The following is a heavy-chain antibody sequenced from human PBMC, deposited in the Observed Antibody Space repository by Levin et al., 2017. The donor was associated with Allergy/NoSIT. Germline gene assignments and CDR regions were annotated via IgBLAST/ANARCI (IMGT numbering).Heavy chain of an antibody. CDR2: MNPNSGNT. Sequence: GESLKISCKASGYTFTIDDINWVRQATGQGLEWMGWMNPNSGNTGYAQKFQGRVTMTRSTSISTAYMELSSLRSEDTAVYYCARYNTRGYVDYWGQGTLVTVSS. V-gene: IGHV1-8*01. CDR1: GYTFTIDD. D-gene: IGHD3-10*01. CDR3: ARYNTRGYVDY. J-gene: IGHJ4*02.